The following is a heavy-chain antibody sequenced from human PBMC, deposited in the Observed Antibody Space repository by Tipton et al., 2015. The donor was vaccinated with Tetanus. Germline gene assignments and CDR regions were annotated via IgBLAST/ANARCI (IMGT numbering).Heavy chain of an antibody. Sequence: SLRLSCVASGLTFSSYAMNWVRQAPGKGLEWVSGISGSDGSTYYADSVRGRFTISRDNSKNTLYLQMNSLRAEDTAVYYCAKEGCFSVGCLGSDYWGQGDLGSVSS. CDR2: ISGSDGST. V-gene: IGHV3-23*01. J-gene: IGHJ4*02. CDR3: AKEGCFSVGCLGSDY. CDR1: GLTFSSYA. D-gene: IGHD5/OR15-5a*01.